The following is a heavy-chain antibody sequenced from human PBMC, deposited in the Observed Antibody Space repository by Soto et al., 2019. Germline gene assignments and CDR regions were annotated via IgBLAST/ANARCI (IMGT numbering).Heavy chain of an antibody. CDR2: MSYAGTYK. D-gene: IGHD6-6*01. CDR3: AKEMYPRTVLDSSSPWGDY. CDR1: GFTFSDYG. V-gene: IGHV3-30*18. Sequence: PGGFLRLSCAVSGFTFSDYGMHWVRQAPGKGLEWVAVMSYAGTYKYYADSVKGRFTISRDLSGNTLFLQMNSLRLEDTAVYFCAKEMYPRTVLDSSSPWGDYWGQGTLVTVSS. J-gene: IGHJ4*02.